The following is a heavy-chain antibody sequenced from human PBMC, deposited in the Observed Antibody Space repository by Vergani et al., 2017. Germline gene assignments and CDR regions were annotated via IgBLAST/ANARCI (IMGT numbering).Heavy chain of an antibody. D-gene: IGHD4-17*01. CDR2: IIPMFGTP. J-gene: IGHJ4*02. CDR1: GGTFSSYG. V-gene: IGHV1-69*18. CDR3: ARGVLTSATVTLFDY. Sequence: QVQLVQSGAEVKKPGSSVKVSCKAPGGTFSSYGISWVRQAPGQGLEWMGRIIPMFGTPHYAQKFQGSVTITADESTSTAYMELSSLKSEDTAIYYCARGVLTSATVTLFDYWGQGTLVTVSS.